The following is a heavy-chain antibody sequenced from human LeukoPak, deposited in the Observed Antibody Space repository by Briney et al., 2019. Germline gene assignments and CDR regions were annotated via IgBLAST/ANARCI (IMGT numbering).Heavy chain of an antibody. CDR2: IKEDGSDK. Sequence: LSGGSLRLSCAASGFIFSTYWMAWVRQAPGKGLEWVANIKEDGSDKNYVVSMKGRFTISRDNAKNSLYLQMNSLRAEDMALYYCAKSGPGGSSGVRGNAFDIWGQGTMVTVSS. V-gene: IGHV3-7*03. CDR1: GFIFSTYW. J-gene: IGHJ3*02. CDR3: AKSGPGGSSGVRGNAFDI. D-gene: IGHD2-15*01.